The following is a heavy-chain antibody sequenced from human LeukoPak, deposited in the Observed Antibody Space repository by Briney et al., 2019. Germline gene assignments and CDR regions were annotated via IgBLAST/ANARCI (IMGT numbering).Heavy chain of an antibody. CDR2: IISNSSYI. V-gene: IGHV3-21*01. Sequence: GGSLRLSCAAYGFTFSSHSMTWVRQAPGKGLEWVSSIISNSSYIYYADSVKGGFTISRDNAKNSLYLQINSLRAEDTAVYYCARDQHPDWGAAPYWYFDLWGRGTLVTVSS. D-gene: IGHD3-16*01. CDR1: GFTFSSHS. CDR3: ARDQHPDWGAAPYWYFDL. J-gene: IGHJ2*01.